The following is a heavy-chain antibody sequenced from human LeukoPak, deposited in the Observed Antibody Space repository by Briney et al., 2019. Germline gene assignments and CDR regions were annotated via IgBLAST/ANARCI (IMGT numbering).Heavy chain of an antibody. CDR2: INAGNGNT. J-gene: IGHJ4*02. CDR1: GYTFTSYA. D-gene: IGHD6-19*01. CDR3: ARLPGYSSGWYLDY. V-gene: IGHV1-3*01. Sequence: ASVKVSCKASGYTFTSYAMHWVRQAPGQRLEWMGWINAGNGNTKYSQKFQGRVTITRDTSASTAYMELSSLRSEDTAVHYCARLPGYSSGWYLDYWGQGTLVTVSS.